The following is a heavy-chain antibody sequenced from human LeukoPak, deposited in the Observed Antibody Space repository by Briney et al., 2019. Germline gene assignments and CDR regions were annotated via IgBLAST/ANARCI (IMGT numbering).Heavy chain of an antibody. V-gene: IGHV3-30-3*01. Sequence: GGSLRLSCAASGFTFSNYAMSWVRQAPGKGLEWVAVISYDGSNKYYADSVKGRFTISRDNSKNTLDLQMNSLRGEDTAVYYCGVSPGALDVWGHGTTVTVSS. J-gene: IGHJ6*02. CDR1: GFTFSNYA. D-gene: IGHD3-10*01. CDR3: GVSPGALDV. CDR2: ISYDGSNK.